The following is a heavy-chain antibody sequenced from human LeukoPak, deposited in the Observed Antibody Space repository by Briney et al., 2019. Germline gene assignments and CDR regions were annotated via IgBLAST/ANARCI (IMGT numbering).Heavy chain of an antibody. Sequence: GGSLRLSCAASGFTFSNYGMHWVRQAPAKGLEWVAYIRYDGTIKFYADSVKGRFTISRDNSKNTLYLQMDSLRPEDTAVYYCAKPDTLMVTPRYFDYWGQGTLVTVSS. CDR2: IRYDGTIK. D-gene: IGHD5-18*01. CDR1: GFTFSNYG. CDR3: AKPDTLMVTPRYFDY. V-gene: IGHV3-30*02. J-gene: IGHJ4*02.